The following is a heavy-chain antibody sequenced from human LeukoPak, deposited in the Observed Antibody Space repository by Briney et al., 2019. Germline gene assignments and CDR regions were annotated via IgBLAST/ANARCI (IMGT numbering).Heavy chain of an antibody. CDR3: AKSVGGTGDPVDY. CDR1: GFTFSSHA. Sequence: GGSLRPSCAASGFTFSSHAMNWVRQAPGKGLEWVSNISGRGGSTYYADSVKGRFTISRDNSKNTLYLQMNSLRAEDTAVYYCAKSVGGTGDPVDYWGQGTLVIVSA. J-gene: IGHJ4*02. V-gene: IGHV3-23*01. D-gene: IGHD6-19*01. CDR2: ISGRGGST.